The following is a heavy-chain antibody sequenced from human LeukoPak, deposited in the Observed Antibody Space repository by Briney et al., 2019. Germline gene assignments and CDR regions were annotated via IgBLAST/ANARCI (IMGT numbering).Heavy chain of an antibody. D-gene: IGHD3-10*01. CDR2: IDNRGST. J-gene: IGHJ4*02. Sequence: PSETLSLACGVSGGSFNFYFWHWIRQPPGKGLEWIGEIDNRGSTSYNPSLKNRVTLSVDTTRNHFPLQLTSVTATDTAVYYCARGSDSGFGWGQGTVVTISS. CDR3: ARGSDSGFG. CDR1: GGSFNFYF. V-gene: IGHV4-34*01.